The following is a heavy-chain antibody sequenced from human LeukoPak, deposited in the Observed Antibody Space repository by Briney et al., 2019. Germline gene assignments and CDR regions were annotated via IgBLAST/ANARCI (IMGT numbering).Heavy chain of an antibody. D-gene: IGHD3-3*01. CDR3: ARDYGIFGGYYYYGMDV. J-gene: IGHJ6*02. V-gene: IGHV3-33*01. CDR1: GFTFSSYG. CDR2: IWYDGSNK. Sequence: GRSLRLSCAASGFTFSSYGMHWVRQAPGQGLEWVAVIWYDGSNKYYADSVKGRFTISRDNSKNTLYLQMNSLRAEDTAVYYCARDYGIFGGYYYYGMDVWGQGTTVTVSS.